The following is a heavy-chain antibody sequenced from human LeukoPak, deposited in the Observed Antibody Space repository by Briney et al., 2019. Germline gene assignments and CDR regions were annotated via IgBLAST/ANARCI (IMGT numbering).Heavy chain of an antibody. Sequence: SETLSLTCTVSGGSISSYYWSWIRQPPGKGLEWIGYIYYSGSTNYNSSLKSRVTISVDTSKNQFSLKLSSVTAADTAVYYCARGYYDILTGYYPFDYWGQGTLVTVSS. CDR3: ARGYYDILTGYYPFDY. J-gene: IGHJ4*02. CDR2: IYYSGST. D-gene: IGHD3-9*01. CDR1: GGSISSYY. V-gene: IGHV4-59*01.